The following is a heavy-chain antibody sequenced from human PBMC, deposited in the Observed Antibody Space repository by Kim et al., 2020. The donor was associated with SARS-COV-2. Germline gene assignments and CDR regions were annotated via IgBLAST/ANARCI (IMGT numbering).Heavy chain of an antibody. CDR3: ARDLKGTSSSWYRWDYYYYYGMDV. Sequence: ASVKVSCKASGYTFTSYGISWVRQAPGQGLEWMGWISAYNGNTNYAQKLQGRVTMTTDTSTSTAYMELRSLRSDDTAVYYCARDLKGTSSSWYRWDYYYYYGMDVWGQGSTVTVSS. V-gene: IGHV1-18*01. CDR2: ISAYNGNT. D-gene: IGHD6-13*01. J-gene: IGHJ6*02. CDR1: GYTFTSYG.